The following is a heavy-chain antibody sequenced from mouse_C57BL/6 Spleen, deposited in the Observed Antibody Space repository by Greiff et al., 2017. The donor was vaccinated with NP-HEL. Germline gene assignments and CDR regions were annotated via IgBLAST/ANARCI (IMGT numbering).Heavy chain of an antibody. CDR2: INPSTGGT. CDR1: GYSFTGYY. V-gene: IGHV1-42*01. D-gene: IGHD3-1*01. J-gene: IGHJ2*01. Sequence: EVKLVESGPELVKPGASVKISCKASGYSFTGYYMNWVKQSPEKSLEWIGEINPSTGGTTYNQKFKAKATLTVEKSTSTAYMQLKSLTSEDSAVYYCASRDGYFDYWGQGTTLTVSS. CDR3: ASRDGYFDY.